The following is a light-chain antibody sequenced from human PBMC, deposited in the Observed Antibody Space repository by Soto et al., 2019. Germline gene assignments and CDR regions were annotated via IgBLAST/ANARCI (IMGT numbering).Light chain of an antibody. CDR1: KSVLYSSNNKNY. J-gene: IGKJ4*01. CDR2: WAS. CDR3: QQYYSTPFT. Sequence: DIVMTQSPDSLAVSLGERATINCKSSKSVLYSSNNKNYLAWYQQKPGQPPKLLIYWASTRESGVPDRFSGSGSGTDFTLTISSLQAEDVAVYYCQQYYSTPFTFGLVPEVEIK. V-gene: IGKV4-1*01.